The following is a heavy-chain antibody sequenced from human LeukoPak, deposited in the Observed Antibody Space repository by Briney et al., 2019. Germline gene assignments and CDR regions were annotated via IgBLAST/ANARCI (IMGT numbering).Heavy chain of an antibody. CDR2: IYTSGST. Sequence: SQTLSLTCTVSGGSISSGSYYWSWIRQPAGKGLEWIGRIYTSGSTNYNPSLKSRVTISVDTSKNQFSLKLSYVTAADTAVYYCASAEGYYGSGPFDYWGQGTLVTVSS. CDR3: ASAEGYYGSGPFDY. D-gene: IGHD3-10*01. J-gene: IGHJ4*02. V-gene: IGHV4-61*02. CDR1: GGSISSGSYY.